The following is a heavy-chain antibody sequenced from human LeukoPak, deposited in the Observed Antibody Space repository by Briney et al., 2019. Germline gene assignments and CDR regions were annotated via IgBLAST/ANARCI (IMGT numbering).Heavy chain of an antibody. D-gene: IGHD5-24*01. CDR2: IYPGDSDI. V-gene: IGHV5-51*01. CDR3: ARHPRDGCTYFDY. J-gene: IGHJ4*02. Sequence: GESLKISCKGSGYSFISYWIGWVRQMPGKGLEWMGIIYPGDSDIKYSPSFQGQVTISADESISTAYLQWSSLKASDTAMYYCARHPRDGCTYFDYWGQGTLVTVSS. CDR1: GYSFISYW.